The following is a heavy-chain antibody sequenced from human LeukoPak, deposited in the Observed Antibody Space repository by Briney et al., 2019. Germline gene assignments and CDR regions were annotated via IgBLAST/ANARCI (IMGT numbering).Heavy chain of an antibody. CDR1: GYIFTSYW. J-gene: IGHJ6*02. V-gene: IGHV5-10-1*01. CDR3: ARSDQLKWFGDPRRPYYYGMDV. Sequence: GESLKISCQGSGYIFTSYWISWVRQMPGKGLEWMGRIDPIDSYTNYSPSFQGHVIFSVDKSISTAYLQWSSLKASDTAMYYCARSDQLKWFGDPRRPYYYGMDVWGQGTTVTVSS. D-gene: IGHD3-10*01. CDR2: IDPIDSYT.